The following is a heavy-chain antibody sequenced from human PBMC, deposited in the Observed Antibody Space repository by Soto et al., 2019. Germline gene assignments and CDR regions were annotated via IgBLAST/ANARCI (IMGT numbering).Heavy chain of an antibody. CDR3: ARGQRSEAFFDY. CDR2: INTDGAT. CDR1: GGSFSGYY. J-gene: IGHJ4*02. Sequence: SETLSLTCAVYGGSFSGYYCDWIRQPPGKGLEWIGEINTDGATNYTPSLRGRVTISIDTSRNHSSLKMSSVTAADTAVYYCARGQRSEAFFDYWGQGALLTVSS. V-gene: IGHV4-34*01.